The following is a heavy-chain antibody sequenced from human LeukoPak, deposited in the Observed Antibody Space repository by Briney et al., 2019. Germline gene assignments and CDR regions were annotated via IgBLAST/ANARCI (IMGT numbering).Heavy chain of an antibody. CDR1: GFTFSNYA. CDR3: ARRGESASYGDYRFDY. J-gene: IGHJ4*02. Sequence: GGSLRLSCAASGFTFSNYAMSWVRQAPGRGLEWVSAISGSSGLTYYADSVKGRFTISRDNSKNTLFLQMNSLRAEDTAVYYCARRGESASYGDYRFDYWRQGTLVTVSS. V-gene: IGHV3-23*01. CDR2: ISGSSGLT. D-gene: IGHD4-17*01.